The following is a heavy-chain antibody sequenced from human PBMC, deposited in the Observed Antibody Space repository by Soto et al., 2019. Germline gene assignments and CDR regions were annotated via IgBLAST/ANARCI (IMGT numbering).Heavy chain of an antibody. CDR3: TRHNVAARPHYNWFDP. V-gene: IGHV3-73*01. J-gene: IGHJ5*02. CDR1: GFTFSGSA. CDR2: IRSKANSYAT. D-gene: IGHD6-6*01. Sequence: EVQLVESGGGLVQPGGSLKLSCAASGFTFSGSAMHWVRQASGKGLEWVGRIRSKANSYATAYAASVKGRFTISRDDSKNTAYLQMNSLKPEDTAVYYCTRHNVAARPHYNWFDPWGQGTLVTVSS.